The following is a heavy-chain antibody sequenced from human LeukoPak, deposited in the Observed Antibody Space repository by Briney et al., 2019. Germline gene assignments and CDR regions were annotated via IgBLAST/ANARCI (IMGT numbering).Heavy chain of an antibody. CDR2: IKQDGSEK. J-gene: IGHJ4*02. V-gene: IGHV3-7*01. D-gene: IGHD2-15*01. Sequence: PGGSLRLSCAASGFTFSSYWMRWVRQAPGKGLEWVANIKQDGSEKYYVDSVKGRFTISRDNAKNSLYLQMNSLRAEDTAVYYCASDIYCSGGSCYGDIDYWGQGTLVTVSS. CDR1: GFTFSSYW. CDR3: ASDIYCSGGSCYGDIDY.